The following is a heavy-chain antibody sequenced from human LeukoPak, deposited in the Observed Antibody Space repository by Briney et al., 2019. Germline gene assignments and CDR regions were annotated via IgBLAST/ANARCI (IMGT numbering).Heavy chain of an antibody. CDR1: GDSISSSTSYY. CDR3: ARQRGYCSGGSCYRTPHFDY. Sequence: SETLSLTCTVSGDSISSSTSYYWGWIRQPPGKGLEWIGSIYYSGTTYYNPSLKSRVTISVDTSKNYFSLRLSSVTAADTAVHYCARQRGYCSGGSCYRTPHFDYWGQGTLVTVSS. V-gene: IGHV4-39*01. D-gene: IGHD2-15*01. CDR2: IYYSGTT. J-gene: IGHJ4*02.